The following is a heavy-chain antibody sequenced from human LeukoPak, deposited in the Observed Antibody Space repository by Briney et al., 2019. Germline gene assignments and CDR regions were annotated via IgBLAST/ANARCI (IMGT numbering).Heavy chain of an antibody. D-gene: IGHD3-10*01. CDR3: ARDRPLFTMVRGVRARYYFDY. J-gene: IGHJ4*02. CDR2: IYYSGST. CDR1: GGSISSGYYY. V-gene: IGHV4-30-4*01. Sequence: SETLSLTCTVSGGSISSGYYYWSWIRQPPGKGLEWIGYIYYSGSTYYNPSLKSRVTISVDTSKNQFSLKLSSVTAADTAVYYCARDRPLFTMVRGVRARYYFDYWGQGTLVTVSS.